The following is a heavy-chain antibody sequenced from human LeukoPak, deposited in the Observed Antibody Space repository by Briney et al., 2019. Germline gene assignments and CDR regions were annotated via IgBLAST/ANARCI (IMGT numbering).Heavy chain of an antibody. V-gene: IGHV3-23*01. CDR2: ISGGGDIT. D-gene: IGHD2-21*02. J-gene: IGHJ4*02. CDR1: GFDFANHA. Sequence: GRSLRLSCAASGFDFANHAMSWVRQTAGKGLEWVSAISGGGDITYYADSVKGRFTISRDNSKDTLFLQMHSLRPGDTAVYYCVREDTPATANYWGQGTLVTISS. CDR3: VREDTPATANY.